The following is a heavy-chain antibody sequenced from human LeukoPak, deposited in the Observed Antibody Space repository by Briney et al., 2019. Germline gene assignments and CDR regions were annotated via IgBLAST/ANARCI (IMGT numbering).Heavy chain of an antibody. V-gene: IGHV4-31*03. Sequence: PSETLSLTCTVSGVSISSGGYYWSWIRQHPGKGLEGIVYIYYSGSTYYNPSLKSRVTISVDTSKNQFSLKLSSVTAADTAVYYCARGGGRGYYSFDYWGQGTLVTVSS. CDR2: IYYSGST. D-gene: IGHD3-3*01. CDR3: ARGGGRGYYSFDY. CDR1: GVSISSGGYY. J-gene: IGHJ4*02.